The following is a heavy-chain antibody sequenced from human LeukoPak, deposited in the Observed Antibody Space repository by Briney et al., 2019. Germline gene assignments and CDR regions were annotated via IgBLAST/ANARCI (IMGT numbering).Heavy chain of an antibody. CDR3: AKDRVAVADSYYFDY. V-gene: IGHV3-23*01. Sequence: PGGSLRLSCAASGFTFNIYSMNWVRQAPGKGLEWVSAISGSGGSTYYADSVKGRFTISRDNSKNTLYLQMNSLRAEDTAVYYCAKDRVAVADSYYFDYWGQGTLVTVSS. J-gene: IGHJ4*02. D-gene: IGHD6-19*01. CDR2: ISGSGGST. CDR1: GFTFNIYS.